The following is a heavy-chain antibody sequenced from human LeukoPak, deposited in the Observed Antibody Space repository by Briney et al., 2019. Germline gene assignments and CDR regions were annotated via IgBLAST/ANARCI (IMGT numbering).Heavy chain of an antibody. V-gene: IGHV3-30*18. CDR2: ISYDVRNK. J-gene: IGHJ6*02. Sequence: PRRCLSPSCAVSGFTFTSYGTHWVRQAPGKGLGWVAVISYDVRNKHYAESVKGRFTISRDNSKSTLYLQMNSLRAEDTAVYYCAKELYPYYYYYGMDVWGQGTTVTVS. CDR3: AKELYPYYYYYGMDV. CDR1: GFTFTSYG. D-gene: IGHD2-2*02.